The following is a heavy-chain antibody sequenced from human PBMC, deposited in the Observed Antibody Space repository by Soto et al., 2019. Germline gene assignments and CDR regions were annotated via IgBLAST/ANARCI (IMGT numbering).Heavy chain of an antibody. D-gene: IGHD6-13*01. V-gene: IGHV1-2*04. J-gene: IGHJ6*02. CDR1: RYTFTDYY. CDR2: INPNGGGT. CDR3: ARYSRIEAAGIGLDV. Sequence: QVPLVQSGAEVQKPGASVKVCCKASRYTFTDYYIHWVRQAPGQGLEWMGWINPNGGGTNYAQKFQGWATMTGDTCISTAYMELNRLRSDDTAVYYSARYSRIEAAGIGLDVWGQGTTVTVS.